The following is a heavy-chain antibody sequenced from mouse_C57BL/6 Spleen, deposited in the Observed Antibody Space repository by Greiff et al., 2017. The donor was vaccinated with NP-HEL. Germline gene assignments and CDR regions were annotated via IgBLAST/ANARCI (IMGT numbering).Heavy chain of an antibody. V-gene: IGHV1-50*01. Sequence: VQLQQPGAELVKPGASVKLSCKASGYTFTSYWMQWVKQRPGQGLERIGEIDPSDSYTNYNQKFKGKATLTVDTSSSTAYMQLSSLTSEDSAVYYCARGGYDEDYWGQGTTLTVSS. CDR3: ARGGYDEDY. CDR2: IDPSDSYT. J-gene: IGHJ2*01. D-gene: IGHD2-2*01. CDR1: GYTFTSYW.